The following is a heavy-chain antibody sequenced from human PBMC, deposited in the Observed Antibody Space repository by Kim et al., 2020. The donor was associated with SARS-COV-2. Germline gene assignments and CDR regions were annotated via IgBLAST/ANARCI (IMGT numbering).Heavy chain of an antibody. Sequence: ASVKVSCKASGYTFANYTMNWVRQAPGRGLELMGWINTNTGNPTYAQGFTGRFVFSLDTSVSTAYLQISSLKAEDTVVYYCARSGVMDVWGQGTTVTVSS. D-gene: IGHD3-10*01. J-gene: IGHJ6*02. CDR1: GYTFANYT. CDR3: ARSGVMDV. V-gene: IGHV7-4-1*02. CDR2: INTNTGNP.